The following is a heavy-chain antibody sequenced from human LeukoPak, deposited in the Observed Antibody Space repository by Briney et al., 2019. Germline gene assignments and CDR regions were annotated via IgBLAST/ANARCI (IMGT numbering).Heavy chain of an antibody. CDR1: GYTFTSYY. CDR3: ARAGTDTAMAFDY. D-gene: IGHD5-18*01. J-gene: IGHJ4*02. CDR2: INPSGGST. Sequence: ASVKVSCKASGYTFTSYYMHWVRQAPGQGLEWMGIINPSGGSTSYAQKFQGRVTMTRDMSTSTVYMELSSLRSEDTAVCYCARAGTDTAMAFDYWGQGTLVTVSS. V-gene: IGHV1-46*01.